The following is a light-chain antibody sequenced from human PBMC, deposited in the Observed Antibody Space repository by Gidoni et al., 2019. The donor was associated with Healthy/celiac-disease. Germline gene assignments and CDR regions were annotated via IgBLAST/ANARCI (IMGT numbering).Light chain of an antibody. CDR3: SSYTSSSTLV. CDR1: SSDVGGYNY. V-gene: IGLV2-14*01. Sequence: QSALTQPVPVSGSPGQSITISCTGTSSDVGGYNYVSWYQQHPGKSPKLMIYEVSNRPSGVSNRFSGSKSGNTASLTISGLQAEDDADYYCSSYTSSSTLVFGGGTKLTVL. J-gene: IGLJ2*01. CDR2: EVS.